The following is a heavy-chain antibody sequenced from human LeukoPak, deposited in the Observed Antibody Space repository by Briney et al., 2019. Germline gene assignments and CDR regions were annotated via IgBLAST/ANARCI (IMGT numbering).Heavy chain of an antibody. V-gene: IGHV3-48*04. CDR3: ARDSEYNWFDP. CDR2: ISSSSSTI. Sequence: PGGSLRLSCAASGFTSSSYSMNWVRQAPGKGLEWVSYISSSSSTIYYADSVKGRFTISRDNAKNSLYLQMNSLRAEDTAVYYCARDSEYNWFDPWGQGTLVTVSS. CDR1: GFTSSSYS. J-gene: IGHJ5*02.